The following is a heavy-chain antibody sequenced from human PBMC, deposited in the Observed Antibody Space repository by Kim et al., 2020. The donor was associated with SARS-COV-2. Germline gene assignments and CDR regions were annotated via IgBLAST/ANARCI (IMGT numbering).Heavy chain of an antibody. J-gene: IGHJ4*02. V-gene: IGHV3-9*01. D-gene: IGHD3-22*01. Sequence: DTVKGRFTISRENAKNSLYLQMNSLRAEDTALYYCAKDFDTMIVGSPPDYWGQGTLVTVSS. CDR3: AKDFDTMIVGSPPDY.